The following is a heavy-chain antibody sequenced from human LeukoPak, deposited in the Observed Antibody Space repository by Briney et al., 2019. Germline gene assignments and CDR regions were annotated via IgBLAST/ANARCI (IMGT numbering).Heavy chain of an antibody. Sequence: PGRSLRLSCAASGFTFSSYGMHWVRQAPGKGLEWVAVISYDGSNKYYADSVKGRFTISRDNSKNTLYLQMNSLRAEDTAVYYCAKDHSSSWYSDQWGQGTLVTVSS. CDR2: ISYDGSNK. CDR1: GFTFSSYG. CDR3: AKDHSSSWYSDQ. V-gene: IGHV3-30*18. D-gene: IGHD6-13*01. J-gene: IGHJ4*02.